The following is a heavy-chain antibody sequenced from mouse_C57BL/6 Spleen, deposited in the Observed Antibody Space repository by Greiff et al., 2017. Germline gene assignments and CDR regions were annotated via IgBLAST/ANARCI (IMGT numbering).Heavy chain of an antibody. Sequence: QVQLQQSGAELVKPGASVKISCKASGYAFSSYWMNWVKQRPGKGLEWIGQIYPGDGDTNYNGKFKGKATLTADKSSSTAYMQLSCLTSEDSAVYFCVPYYYGSSPWFAYWGQGTLVTVSA. CDR3: VPYYYGSSPWFAY. CDR1: GYAFSSYW. V-gene: IGHV1-80*01. CDR2: IYPGDGDT. J-gene: IGHJ3*01. D-gene: IGHD1-1*01.